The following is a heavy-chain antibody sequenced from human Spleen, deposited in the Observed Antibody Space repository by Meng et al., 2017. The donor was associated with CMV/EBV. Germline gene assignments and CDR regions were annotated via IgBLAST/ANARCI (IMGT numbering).Heavy chain of an antibody. D-gene: IGHD3-22*01. J-gene: IGHJ3*02. Sequence: GESLKISCAASGFTFSAFEMNWVRQAPGKGLEWVSYISSSGSTIYYADSVKGRFTISRDNAKNSLYLQMISLRAEDTAVYYCARDLHYYDSSGYLIDAFDIWGQGTMVTVSS. CDR3: ARDLHYYDSSGYLIDAFDI. V-gene: IGHV3-48*03. CDR2: ISSSGSTI. CDR1: GFTFSAFE.